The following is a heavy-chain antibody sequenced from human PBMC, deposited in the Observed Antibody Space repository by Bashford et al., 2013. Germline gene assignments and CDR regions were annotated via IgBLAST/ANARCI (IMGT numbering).Heavy chain of an antibody. CDR3: ARQGYYDISGNYLRYFDY. D-gene: IGHD3-22*01. V-gene: IGHV4-31*03. J-gene: IGHJ4*02. CDR2: IYYSGST. Sequence: TLSLTCTVSGDSISSGGYYWNWIRQHPGKGLEWIGYIYYSGSTYYNPSLKSRVTISVDTSKNQFSLKLSSVTAADTALYYCARQGYYDISGNYLRYFDYWGQGTLVTVSS. CDR1: GDSISSGGYY.